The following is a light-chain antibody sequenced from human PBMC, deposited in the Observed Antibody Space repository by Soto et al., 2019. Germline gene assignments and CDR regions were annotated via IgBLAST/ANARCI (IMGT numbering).Light chain of an antibody. CDR3: SSYTSTSTLL. CDR1: SSDIGGYNS. J-gene: IGLJ2*01. CDR2: EVS. Sequence: QSVLTQPASVSGSPGQSITISCSGTSSDIGGYNSVSWYQQHPGKAPKLMIYEVSYRPSGVSNRFSGSKSGNTASLTISGLHAEDEAAYYCSSYTSTSTLLFGGGTKLTVL. V-gene: IGLV2-14*01.